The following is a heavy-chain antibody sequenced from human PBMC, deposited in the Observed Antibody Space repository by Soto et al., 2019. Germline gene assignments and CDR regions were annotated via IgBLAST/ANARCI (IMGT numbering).Heavy chain of an antibody. D-gene: IGHD6-19*01. J-gene: IGHJ5*02. CDR2: ISHDGINK. Sequence: ESGGGVVQPGRSLRLSCTASGFSFSSYAMYWFRQPPGKGLEWVAVISHDGINKHYADSVKGRVTVSRDNSNHSLDLQLNSLRGEDTAMYYCARDMYSSDYFVKWFEPWGQGTLVTVSS. V-gene: IGHV3-30-3*01. CDR3: ARDMYSSDYFVKWFEP. CDR1: GFSFSSYA.